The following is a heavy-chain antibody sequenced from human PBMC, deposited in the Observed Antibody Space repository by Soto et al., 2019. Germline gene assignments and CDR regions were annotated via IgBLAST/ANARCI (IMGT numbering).Heavy chain of an antibody. CDR1: GFTFTSSA. J-gene: IGHJ6*02. Sequence: SVKVSCKASGFTFTSSAVQWVRQARGQRLEWIGRNVVGSGNTNYAQKFQERVTITRDMSTSTAYLELSSLRSEDTAVYYCAAAGYCSSTSCSYYYYGMDVWGQGTTVTVSS. CDR2: NVVGSGNT. CDR3: AAAGYCSSTSCSYYYYGMDV. V-gene: IGHV1-58*01. D-gene: IGHD2-2*01.